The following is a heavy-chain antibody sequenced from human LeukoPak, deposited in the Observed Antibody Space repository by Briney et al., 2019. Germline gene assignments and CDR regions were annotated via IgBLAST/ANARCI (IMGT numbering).Heavy chain of an antibody. D-gene: IGHD3-22*01. V-gene: IGHV1-69*04. Sequence: GASVKVSCKASGGTFISYAISWVRQAPGQGLEWMGRIIPILGIANYAQKFQGGVTITADKSTSTAYMELSSLRSEDTAVYYCARDDSSGYDDYWGQGTLVTVSS. J-gene: IGHJ4*02. CDR2: IIPILGIA. CDR3: ARDDSSGYDDY. CDR1: GGTFISYA.